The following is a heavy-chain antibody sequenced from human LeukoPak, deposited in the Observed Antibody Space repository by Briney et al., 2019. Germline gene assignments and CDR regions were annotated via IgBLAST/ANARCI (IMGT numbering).Heavy chain of an antibody. D-gene: IGHD6-13*01. V-gene: IGHV5-51*01. CDR2: IFAGDSGA. CDR1: GDTFVTYY. J-gene: IGHJ4*02. Sequence: GESLKISCKVSGDTFVTYYIAWVRQKPGKGLEWMGIIFAGDSGARYNPSFQGQVTVSVDKSINTAYLQWSSLKASDTAMYYCARRDWYSSSWFFDYWGQGTLVTVSS. CDR3: ARRDWYSSSWFFDY.